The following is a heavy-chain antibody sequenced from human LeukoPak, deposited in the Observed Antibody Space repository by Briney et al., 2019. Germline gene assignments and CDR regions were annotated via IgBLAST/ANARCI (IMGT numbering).Heavy chain of an antibody. CDR2: ISCSGSNT. CDR1: GFVFSSYD. Sequence: PGGSLRLSCAASGFVFSSYDMNWVRQAPGKGLEWISYISCSGSNTYYADSVRGRFTNSRDNSKSSLSLKMNSLRAEDTAVYYCASQGPEGGDYTNPWAGDFWGQGTLITVSS. CDR3: ASQGPEGGDYTNPWAGDF. J-gene: IGHJ4*02. D-gene: IGHD3-3*01. V-gene: IGHV3-48*03.